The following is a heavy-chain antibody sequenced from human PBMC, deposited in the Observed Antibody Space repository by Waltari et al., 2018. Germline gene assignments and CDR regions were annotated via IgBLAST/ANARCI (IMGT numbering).Heavy chain of an antibody. Sequence: DVVLVESGGGLIQSGGSLKLPCSVYGFSAGTNFVRWARQVPGKGLEWVSDLYSGGTVYYADSVKGRFSISRDNSKNTLYLQMDNLRVEDTAVYFCATMGSTDGSHYLYHFDSWGQGTLVTVSS. CDR3: ATMGSTDGSHYLYHFDS. CDR2: LYSGGTV. J-gene: IGHJ4*02. CDR1: GFSAGTNF. D-gene: IGHD3-10*01. V-gene: IGHV3-53*01.